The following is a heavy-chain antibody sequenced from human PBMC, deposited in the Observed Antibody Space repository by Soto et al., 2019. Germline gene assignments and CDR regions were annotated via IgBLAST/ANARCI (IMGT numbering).Heavy chain of an antibody. J-gene: IGHJ4*02. CDR2: INHSGST. D-gene: IGHD6-13*01. CDR1: GGSFSGYY. CDR3: ARDYSSSWYHDY. V-gene: IGHV4-34*01. Sequence: SETLSLTCAVYGGSFSGYYWSWIRQPPGKGLEWIGEINHSGSTNYNPSLKSRVTISVDTSKNQFSLKLSSVTAADTAVYYCARDYSSSWYHDYWGQGTLVTVSS.